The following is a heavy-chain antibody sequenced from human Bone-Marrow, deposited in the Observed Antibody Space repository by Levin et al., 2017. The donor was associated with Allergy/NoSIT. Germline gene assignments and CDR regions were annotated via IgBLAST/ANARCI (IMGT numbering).Heavy chain of an antibody. CDR1: GDSISSGYY. V-gene: IGHV4-38-2*01. Sequence: TSETLSLICDVSGDSISSGYYWGWIRQTPGKGLEWIGNIDESGNTYYNPSLDSRVTISVDTSKNQFSLKLTSVTAADTAVYFCARDRHDFWPFDFWGQGTMVTVSA. CDR2: IDESGNT. J-gene: IGHJ3*01. D-gene: IGHD3-3*01. CDR3: ARDRHDFWPFDF.